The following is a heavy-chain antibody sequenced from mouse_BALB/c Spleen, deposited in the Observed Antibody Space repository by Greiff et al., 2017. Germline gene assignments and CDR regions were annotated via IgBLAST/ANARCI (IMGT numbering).Heavy chain of an antibody. CDR2: IDTSDSYT. J-gene: IGHJ3*01. Sequence: QVQLKQPGAELVMPGASVKMSCKASGYTFTDYWMHWVKQRPGQGLEWIGAIDTSDSYTSYNQKFKGKATLTVDESSSTAYMRLSSLTSEDSAVYYSARPWLRQGAWFAYWGQGTLVTVSA. CDR1: GYTFTDYW. CDR3: ARPWLRQGAWFAY. V-gene: IGHV1-69*01. D-gene: IGHD2-2*01.